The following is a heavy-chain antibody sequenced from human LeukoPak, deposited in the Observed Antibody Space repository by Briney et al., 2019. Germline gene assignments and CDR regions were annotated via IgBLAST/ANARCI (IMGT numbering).Heavy chain of an antibody. Sequence: PSGTLSLTCTVSGGSISSYYWSWIRQPPGKGLEWIGYIYYSGSTNYNPSLKSRVTISVDTSKNQFSLKLSSVTAADTAVYYCARLPTVTTGLDYWGQGTLVTVSS. CDR1: GGSISSYY. CDR2: IYYSGST. J-gene: IGHJ4*02. CDR3: ARLPTVTTGLDY. V-gene: IGHV4-59*08. D-gene: IGHD4-17*01.